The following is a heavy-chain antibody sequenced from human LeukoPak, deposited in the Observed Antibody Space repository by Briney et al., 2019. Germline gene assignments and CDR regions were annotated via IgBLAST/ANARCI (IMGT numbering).Heavy chain of an antibody. V-gene: IGHV4-59*01. CDR1: GVSISSYY. D-gene: IGHD3-10*01. Sequence: SETLSLTCTVSGVSISSYYWSWIRQPPGKGLEWIGYMYYSGNSNYNASLKSRVTISADTSKNQVSLKLTSVTAADTAVYYCARVPPGHASGSDFPDYWGRGTLVIVSS. J-gene: IGHJ4*02. CDR2: MYYSGNS. CDR3: ARVPPGHASGSDFPDY.